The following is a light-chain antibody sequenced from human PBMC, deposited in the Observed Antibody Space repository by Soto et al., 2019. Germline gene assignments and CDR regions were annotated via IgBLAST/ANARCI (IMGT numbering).Light chain of an antibody. J-gene: IGKJ2*03. Sequence: EIVLTQSPGTLCLSPGQVATLSCRASQSISSNFLAWYQHKPGQAPRLLIYAASIRATGIPDRFSGSRSGTDFPPTIGRLEPEDFAVYYCQQYGTSPMYSFGQGTKLEIK. V-gene: IGKV3-20*01. CDR2: AAS. CDR3: QQYGTSPMYS. CDR1: QSISSNF.